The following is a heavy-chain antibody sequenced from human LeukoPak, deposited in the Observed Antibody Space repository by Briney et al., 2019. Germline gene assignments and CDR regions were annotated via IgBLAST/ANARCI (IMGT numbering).Heavy chain of an antibody. J-gene: IGHJ3*02. CDR2: IYWDDDK. CDR3: AHRQGLLWFGELLANDAFDI. CDR1: GFSLSTSGVG. V-gene: IGHV2-5*02. D-gene: IGHD3-10*01. Sequence: SGPTLVNPTQTLTLTCTFSGFSLSTSGVGVGWIRQPPGKALEWLALIYWDDDKRYCPSLKSRLTITKDTSKNQVVLTMTNMDPVDTATYYCAHRQGLLWFGELLANDAFDIWGQGTMVTVSS.